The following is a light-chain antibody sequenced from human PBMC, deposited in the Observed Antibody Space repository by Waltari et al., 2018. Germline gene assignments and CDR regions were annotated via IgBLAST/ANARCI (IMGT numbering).Light chain of an antibody. V-gene: IGKV1-39*01. CDR3: QQSSTTPST. J-gene: IGKJ2*01. CDR1: QSIRNF. Sequence: DIQMTQYPSSLSASVGDRVTITCRASQSIRNFLNWYQQKPGEAPKLLIYSASTLQSGVPSRFSGAGSGTDFSLTIISLQPEDFASYYCQQSSTTPSTFGQGTKL. CDR2: SAS.